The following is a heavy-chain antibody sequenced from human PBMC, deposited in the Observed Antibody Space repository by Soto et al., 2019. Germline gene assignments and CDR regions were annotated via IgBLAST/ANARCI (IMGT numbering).Heavy chain of an antibody. V-gene: IGHV4-31*03. D-gene: IGHD5-18*01. CDR1: CGSISSGGYY. Sequence: SETLSLTCTVSCGSISSGGYYWSWIRQHPGKGLEWIGYIYYSGSTYYNPSLKSRVTISVDTSKNQFSLKLSSVTAADTAVYYCARDGSKKGYSYGFLGAGAFDIWGRGTMVTVSS. CDR2: IYYSGST. J-gene: IGHJ3*02. CDR3: ARDGSKKGYSYGFLGAGAFDI.